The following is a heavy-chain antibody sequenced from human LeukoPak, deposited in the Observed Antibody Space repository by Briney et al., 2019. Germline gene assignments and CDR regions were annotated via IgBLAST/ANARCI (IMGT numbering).Heavy chain of an antibody. V-gene: IGHV3-7*01. CDR2: VKKDASEM. J-gene: IGHJ4*02. CDR3: AREGSIAVAGTGPYYFDY. D-gene: IGHD6-19*01. CDR1: GFTFSNNW. Sequence: PGGSLRLSCAASGFTFSNNWMTWVRQAPGKGLEWVASVKKDASEMYYVDSVKGRFTISRDNAKNSLYLQMNSLRAEDTAVYYCAREGSIAVAGTGPYYFDYWGQGTLVTVSS.